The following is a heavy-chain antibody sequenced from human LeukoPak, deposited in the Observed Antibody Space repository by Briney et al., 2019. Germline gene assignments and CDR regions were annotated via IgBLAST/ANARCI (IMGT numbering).Heavy chain of an antibody. D-gene: IGHD1-26*01. CDR2: IYYSGST. CDR1: GGSISSGDYY. Sequence: PSETLSLTCTVSGGSISSGDYYWSWIRQPPGKGLEWIGYIYYSGSTYYNPSLKSRVTISVDTSKNQFSLKLSSVTAADTAVYYCARDRGRSGSYPFDYWGQGTLVTVSS. J-gene: IGHJ4*02. CDR3: ARDRGRSGSYPFDY. V-gene: IGHV4-30-4*01.